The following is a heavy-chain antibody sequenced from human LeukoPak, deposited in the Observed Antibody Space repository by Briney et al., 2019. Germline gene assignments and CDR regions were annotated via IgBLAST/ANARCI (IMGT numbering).Heavy chain of an antibody. D-gene: IGHD6-13*01. V-gene: IGHV3-33*01. CDR3: ARSTQQQLAPDY. J-gene: IGHJ4*02. CDR2: IWYDGSNK. Sequence: GGSLRLSCAASGFTFSSYGMHWVRQAPGKGLEWVAVIWYDGSNKYYADSVKGRFTISRDNAKNSLYLQMNSLRAEDTALYYCARSTQQQLAPDYWGQGTLVTVSS. CDR1: GFTFSSYG.